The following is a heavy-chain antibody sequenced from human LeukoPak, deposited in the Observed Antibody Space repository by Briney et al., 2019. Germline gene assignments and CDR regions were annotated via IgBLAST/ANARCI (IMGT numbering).Heavy chain of an antibody. CDR3: AKARGFGDYSFDY. D-gene: IGHD4-17*01. J-gene: IGHJ4*02. CDR1: GFTFSSYA. V-gene: IGHV3-23*01. Sequence: PGGSLRLSCAASGFTFSSYAMSWVRQAPGKGLEWVSAISGSGGSTYYADSVKGRFTISRDISKNTLYLQMNSLRVEDTAVYYCAKARGFGDYSFDYWGQGTLVTVSS. CDR2: ISGSGGST.